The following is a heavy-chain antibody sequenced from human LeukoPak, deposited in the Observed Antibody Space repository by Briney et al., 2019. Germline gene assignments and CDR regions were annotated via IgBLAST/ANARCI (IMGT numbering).Heavy chain of an antibody. J-gene: IGHJ5*02. V-gene: IGHV1-46*03. Sequence: ASVKFSCKASGYTFTSYYMHWVRQAPGQGLEWRGIINPSGGSTSYAQKFHGRVTMTRDMSTSTLYLQLSSLRSEGPAEYYFVIHQTPLRSSWYGGDWFDPWGEGTLVTVYS. CDR3: VIHQTPLRSSWYGGDWFDP. CDR2: INPSGGST. CDR1: GYTFTSYY. D-gene: IGHD6-13*01.